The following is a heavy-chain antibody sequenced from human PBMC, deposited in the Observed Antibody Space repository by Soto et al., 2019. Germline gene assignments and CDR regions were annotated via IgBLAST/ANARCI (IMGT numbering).Heavy chain of an antibody. CDR1: GFTFSNAW. J-gene: IGHJ3*02. D-gene: IGHD6-19*01. Sequence: GGSLRLSCAASGFTFSNAWMSWVRQAPGKGLEWVGRIKSKTDGGTTDYAAPVKGRFTISRDDSKNTLYLQMNSLKTEDTAVYYCTTELPELLIAVAGTHAFDIWGQGTMVAVSS. V-gene: IGHV3-15*01. CDR3: TTELPELLIAVAGTHAFDI. CDR2: IKSKTDGGTT.